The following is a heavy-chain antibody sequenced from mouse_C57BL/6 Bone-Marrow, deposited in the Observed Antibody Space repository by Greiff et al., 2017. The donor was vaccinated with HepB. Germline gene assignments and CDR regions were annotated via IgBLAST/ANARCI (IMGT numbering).Heavy chain of an antibody. CDR1: GFTFSDYG. D-gene: IGHD3-2*01. CDR2: ISNLAYSI. V-gene: IGHV5-15*01. CDR3: ARGETRGYAMDY. J-gene: IGHJ4*01. Sequence: EVHLVESGGGLVQPGGSLKLSCAASGFTFSDYGMAWVRQAPRKGPEWVAFISNLAYSIYYADTVTGRFTISRENAKNTLYLEMSSLRSEDTAMYYCARGETRGYAMDYWGQGTSVTVSS.